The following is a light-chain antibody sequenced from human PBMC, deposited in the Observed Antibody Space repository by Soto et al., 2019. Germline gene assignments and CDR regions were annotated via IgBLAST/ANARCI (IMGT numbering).Light chain of an antibody. J-gene: IGLJ3*02. V-gene: IGLV1-40*01. CDR3: QSYDSSLSGSV. CDR1: SYNIGAGYD. Sequence: QSVLTQPPSVSGAPGQRVTISCTGSSYNIGAGYDVHWYQQLPGTAPKLLSYGNSNRPSGVPDRFSGSKSGTSASLAITGIQAEDEADYYCQSYDSSLSGSVFGGGTKVTVL. CDR2: GNS.